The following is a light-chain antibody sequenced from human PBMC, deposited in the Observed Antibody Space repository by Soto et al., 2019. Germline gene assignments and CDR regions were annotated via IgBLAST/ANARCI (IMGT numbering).Light chain of an antibody. V-gene: IGKV1-5*03. Sequence: DIPMSQSPSTLSGCVGDRVTITCRASQTISSWLAWYQQKPGKAPKLLIYKASTLKSGVPSRFSGSGSGTEFTLTISSLEPEDFAVYYCQQRDIWPWTFGQGTKVDIK. J-gene: IGKJ1*01. CDR1: QTISSW. CDR2: KAS. CDR3: QQRDIWPWT.